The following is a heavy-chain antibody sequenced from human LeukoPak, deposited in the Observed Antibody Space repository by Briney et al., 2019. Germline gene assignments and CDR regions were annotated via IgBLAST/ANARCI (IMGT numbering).Heavy chain of an antibody. V-gene: IGHV3-30*02. J-gene: IGHJ4*02. D-gene: IGHD3-10*01. Sequence: QPGGSLRLSCAASGFTFSSYGMHWVRQAPGKGLEWVAFIRYDGSNKYYADSVKGRFTISRDNSKNTLYLQMNSLRAEDTAVYYCAKTSGITMVRGVTMPEYYFDYWGQGTLVTVSS. CDR2: IRYDGSNK. CDR3: AKTSGITMVRGVTMPEYYFDY. CDR1: GFTFSSYG.